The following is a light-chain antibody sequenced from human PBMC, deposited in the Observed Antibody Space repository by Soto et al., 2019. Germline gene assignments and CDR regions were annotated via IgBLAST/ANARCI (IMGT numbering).Light chain of an antibody. CDR3: QQSYSTPKT. CDR1: QSISSF. J-gene: IGKJ1*01. CDR2: AAS. V-gene: IGKV1-39*01. Sequence: DLQMTQSPSSLSASVGGRVTITCRASQSISSFLNWYQQKPGKAPKLLIYAASSLQSGVPSRFSGSGSGTDFTLTISSLQPEDFATYYCQQSYSTPKTFGQGTKVEI.